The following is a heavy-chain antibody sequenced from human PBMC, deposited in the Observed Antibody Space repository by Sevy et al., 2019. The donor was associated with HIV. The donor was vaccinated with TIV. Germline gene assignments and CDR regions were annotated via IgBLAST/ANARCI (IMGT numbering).Heavy chain of an antibody. Sequence: GGSLRLTCAASGFIFNSYSMNWVRQAPGKGLEWVSFISRNSDHIYYADSVRCRFTISRDNAKNSLFLQSNSLRAEDTAVYYCAREHSPSFGLVLRGWFDPWGQRTPVTVSS. V-gene: IGHV3-21*01. D-gene: IGHD6-19*01. J-gene: IGHJ5*02. CDR3: AREHSPSFGLVLRGWFDP. CDR2: ISRNSDHI. CDR1: GFIFNSYS.